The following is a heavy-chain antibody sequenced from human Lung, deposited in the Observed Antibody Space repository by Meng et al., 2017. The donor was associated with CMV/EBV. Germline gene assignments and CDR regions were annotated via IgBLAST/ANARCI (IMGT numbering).Heavy chain of an antibody. D-gene: IGHD3-3*01. Sequence: SVXVSXXASGYTFTGYYMHWVRQAPGQGLEWMGWINPNSGGTNYAQKFQGRVTMTRDTSISTAYMELSRLRSDDTAVYYCARTTYYDFWSGYSNWFDPWGQGXLVTVSS. J-gene: IGHJ5*02. CDR3: ARTTYYDFWSGYSNWFDP. V-gene: IGHV1-2*02. CDR2: INPNSGGT. CDR1: GYTFTGYY.